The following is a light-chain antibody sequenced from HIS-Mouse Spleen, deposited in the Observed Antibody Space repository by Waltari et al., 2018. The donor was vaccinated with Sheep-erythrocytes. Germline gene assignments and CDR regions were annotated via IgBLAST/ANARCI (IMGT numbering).Light chain of an antibody. Sequence: DIQMTQSPSTLSASVGDRVTITCRASQSISSWLAWYQQKPGKAPKLLIYKASSLESGVPSRFSGSGSGIEFTLTISSLQPDDFATYYCQQYNSSLTFGPGTKVDIK. J-gene: IGKJ3*01. CDR3: QQYNSSLT. V-gene: IGKV1-5*03. CDR2: KAS. CDR1: QSISSW.